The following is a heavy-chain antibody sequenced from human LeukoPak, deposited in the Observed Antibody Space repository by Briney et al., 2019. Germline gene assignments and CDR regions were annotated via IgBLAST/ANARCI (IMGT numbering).Heavy chain of an antibody. J-gene: IGHJ5*01. CDR1: GYSISSGYY. V-gene: IGHV4-38-2*02. D-gene: IGHD6-13*01. Sequence: SETLSLTCTVSGYSISSGYYWGWIRQPPGKGLEWIGSIYHSGSTYYNPSLKSRVTISVDTSKNQFSLKLSSVTAADTAVYYCARSDGSSWFDYWGQGALVTVSS. CDR3: ARSDGSSWFDY. CDR2: IYHSGST.